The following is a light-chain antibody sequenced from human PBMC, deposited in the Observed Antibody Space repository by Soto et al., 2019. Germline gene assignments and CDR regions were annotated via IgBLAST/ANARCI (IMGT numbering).Light chain of an antibody. CDR1: QSISSW. CDR3: QQYNDNWT. V-gene: IGKV1-5*03. Sequence: DSQMTQSPSTLSASVGDRVTITCRASQSISSWLAWYQQKPGQAPKLLIYKASTLQSGVPSRFSGSGSGTEFTPAISSLQPDDSATYYCQQYNDNWTFGQGTKV. J-gene: IGKJ1*01. CDR2: KAS.